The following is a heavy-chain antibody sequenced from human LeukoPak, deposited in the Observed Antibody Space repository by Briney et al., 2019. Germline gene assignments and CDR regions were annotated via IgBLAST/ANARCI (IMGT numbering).Heavy chain of an antibody. V-gene: IGHV4-59*01. CDR2: IYYSGST. Sequence: SETLSLTCTVSGGSISSYYWSWIRQPPGKGLEWIGYIYYSGSTNYNPSLKSRVTISVDTSKNQFSLKLSSVTAADTAVYYCARVVVVGPYNFDYWGQGTLVTVSS. J-gene: IGHJ4*02. CDR3: ARVVVVGPYNFDY. CDR1: GGSISSYY. D-gene: IGHD2-15*01.